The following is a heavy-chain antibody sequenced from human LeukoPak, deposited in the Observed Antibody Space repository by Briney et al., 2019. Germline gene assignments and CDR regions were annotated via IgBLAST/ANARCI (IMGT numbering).Heavy chain of an antibody. CDR1: GGSISSGGYT. CDR3: ARGYGSGSFDY. V-gene: IGHV4-30-2*01. D-gene: IGHD3-10*01. Sequence: PSETLSLTCAVSGGSISSGGYTWIWIPPPTGQDLEWITYINHSGNTYYNPSLKSRVTISVDRSKNQFSLKLSSVTAADTAVYYCARGYGSGSFDYWGQGTLVTVSS. CDR2: INHSGNT. J-gene: IGHJ4*02.